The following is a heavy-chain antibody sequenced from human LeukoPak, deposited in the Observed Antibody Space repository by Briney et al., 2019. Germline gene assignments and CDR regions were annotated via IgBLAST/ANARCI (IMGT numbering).Heavy chain of an antibody. J-gene: IGHJ4*02. CDR3: ARHYKWELPPYFDY. D-gene: IGHD1-26*01. Sequence: SETLSLTCTVSGGSFSSSSYYWGWIRPPPGKGLVWLGRIYYSGTTYYNPSLKSQATTSVDTSNNQFSLKLSSVTAADTALYYCARHYKWELPPYFDYWGQGTLVTVSS. CDR2: IYYSGTT. V-gene: IGHV4-39*01. CDR1: GGSFSSSSYY.